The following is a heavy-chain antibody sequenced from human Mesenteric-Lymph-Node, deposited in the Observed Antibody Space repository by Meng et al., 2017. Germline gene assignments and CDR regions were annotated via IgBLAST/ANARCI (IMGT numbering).Heavy chain of an antibody. CDR3: ARDPYATGWAG. Sequence: QGSGPGRGEPSGPPSLTCAVSGGSISISTWGSWVRQPPGKGLEWIGEIYHSGGTNYNPSLRGRVPISLDKSKNQFSLTLRSVTAADTAVYYCARDPYATGWAGWGQGTLVTVSS. J-gene: IGHJ4*02. CDR2: IYHSGGT. CDR1: GGSISISTW. V-gene: IGHV4-4*02. D-gene: IGHD6-19*01.